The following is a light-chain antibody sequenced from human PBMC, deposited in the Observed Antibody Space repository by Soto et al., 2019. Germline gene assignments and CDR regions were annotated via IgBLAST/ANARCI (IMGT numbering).Light chain of an antibody. CDR3: QQYGSFPLT. Sequence: EIVLTQSPGTLSLSPGERATLSCRASQSVSSSYLAWYQQKPGQAPRLLIYGASSRATGIPDRFSGSVSGTDFTLTISRLEPEDFAVYYCQQYGSFPLTFGGGTKVEIK. V-gene: IGKV3-20*01. CDR1: QSVSSSY. J-gene: IGKJ4*01. CDR2: GAS.